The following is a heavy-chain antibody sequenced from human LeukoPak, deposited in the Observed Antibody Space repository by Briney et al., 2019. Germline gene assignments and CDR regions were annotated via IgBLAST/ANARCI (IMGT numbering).Heavy chain of an antibody. CDR1: GYTFTSYA. V-gene: IGHV1-3*01. D-gene: IGHD1-26*01. J-gene: IGHJ4*02. CDR3: ASSGTYYRIDY. Sequence: ASVKVSCKASGYTFTSYAMHWVRQAPGQRLEWMGWINAGNGNTKYSQNLQGRVTITRDTSASTAYMELSSLRSEDTAVYYCASSGTYYRIDYWGQGTLVTVSS. CDR2: INAGNGNT.